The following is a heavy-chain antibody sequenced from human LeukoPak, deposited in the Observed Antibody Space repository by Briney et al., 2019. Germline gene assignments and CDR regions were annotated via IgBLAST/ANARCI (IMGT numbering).Heavy chain of an antibody. Sequence: GGSLRLSCAASGFTDSGNHMNWVREAPGRGLEWVSVIYGGGSIYYADSVKGRFTISRDNSKNTLYLQMNSLRGEDTAVYYCARDLAGAFDFWGQGTLVTVSS. J-gene: IGHJ4*02. CDR1: GFTDSGNH. D-gene: IGHD6-19*01. CDR3: ARDLAGAFDF. CDR2: IYGGGSI. V-gene: IGHV3-66*01.